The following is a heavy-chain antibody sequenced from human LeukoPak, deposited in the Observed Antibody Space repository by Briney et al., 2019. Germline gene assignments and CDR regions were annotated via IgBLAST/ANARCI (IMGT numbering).Heavy chain of an antibody. CDR1: GFTFSSYS. CDR3: ARGRVAATFCDY. Sequence: GGSLRLSCAASGFTFSSYSMNWVRQAPGEGLEWVSSISSSSSYIYYADSVKGRFTISRDNAKNSLYLQMNSLRAEDTAVYYCARGRVAATFCDYWGQGTLVTVSS. J-gene: IGHJ4*02. CDR2: ISSSSSYI. D-gene: IGHD2-15*01. V-gene: IGHV3-21*01.